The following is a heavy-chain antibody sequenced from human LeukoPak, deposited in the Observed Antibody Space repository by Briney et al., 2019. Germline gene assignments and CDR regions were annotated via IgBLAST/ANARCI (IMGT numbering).Heavy chain of an antibody. D-gene: IGHD6-13*01. CDR3: ARASLIAARGNFDY. V-gene: IGHV1-18*01. Sequence: VASVKVSCEASGYTFTSYGISWVRQAPGQGLEWMGWISAYNGNTNYAQKLQGRVTMTTDTSTSTAYMELRSLRSDDTAVYYCARASLIAARGNFDYWGQGTLVTVSS. CDR2: ISAYNGNT. CDR1: GYTFTSYG. J-gene: IGHJ4*02.